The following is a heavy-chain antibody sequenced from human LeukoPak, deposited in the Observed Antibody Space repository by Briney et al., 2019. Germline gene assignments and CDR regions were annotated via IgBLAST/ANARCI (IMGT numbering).Heavy chain of an antibody. Sequence: SGTLSLTCAVSGGSISSSNWWSWVRQPPGKGLEWIGEIYHSGSTNYNPSLKSRVTISVDKSKNQFSLKLSSVTAADTAVYYCASQGEINYYDSSGYYLKSYYFDYWGQGTLVTVSS. V-gene: IGHV4-4*02. CDR3: ASQGEINYYDSSGYYLKSYYFDY. CDR2: IYHSGST. D-gene: IGHD3-22*01. CDR1: GGSISSSNW. J-gene: IGHJ4*02.